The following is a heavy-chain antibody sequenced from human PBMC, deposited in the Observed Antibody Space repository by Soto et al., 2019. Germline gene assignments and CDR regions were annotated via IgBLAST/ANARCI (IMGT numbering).Heavy chain of an antibody. CDR2: ISGSGGSA. D-gene: IGHD1-26*01. J-gene: IGHJ1*01. Sequence: EVQLLESGGGLVQPGGSLRVSCAASGFTFSTYAMSWVRQAPGKGLEWVSAISGSGGSAYYADSVKGRFTISRDNSKNTRYLQMNSLRADDAAVYYCARGAGVGATGYFQHWGQGTLVTVSA. CDR1: GFTFSTYA. V-gene: IGHV3-23*01. CDR3: ARGAGVGATGYFQH.